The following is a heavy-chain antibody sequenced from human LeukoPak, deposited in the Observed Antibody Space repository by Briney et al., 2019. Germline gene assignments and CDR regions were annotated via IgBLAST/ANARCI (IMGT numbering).Heavy chain of an antibody. CDR1: ESTFSTYS. Sequence: GGSLRLSCAASESTFSTYSMSWVRQAPGKRLEWISYISGSSATIYYADSVKGRFTISRDNAKNSLYLQMNSLRAEDTAVYYCARDIVVVPAAIPSPFDYWGQGTLVTVSS. D-gene: IGHD2-2*02. J-gene: IGHJ4*02. CDR3: ARDIVVVPAAIPSPFDY. CDR2: ISGSSATI. V-gene: IGHV3-48*04.